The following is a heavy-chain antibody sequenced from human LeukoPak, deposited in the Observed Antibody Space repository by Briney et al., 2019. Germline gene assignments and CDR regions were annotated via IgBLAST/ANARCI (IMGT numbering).Heavy chain of an antibody. Sequence: PSETLSLTCAASGVSISSGDYYWTWIRQPPGKGLEWIGYISYSGSTYYNPSLKSGITISLDTSKNQFSLKVTSVTAADTAVYYCARDENSYYMDVWGTGTTVTVSS. CDR2: ISYSGST. CDR3: ARDENSYYMDV. J-gene: IGHJ6*03. CDR1: GVSISSGDYY. V-gene: IGHV4-30-4*08.